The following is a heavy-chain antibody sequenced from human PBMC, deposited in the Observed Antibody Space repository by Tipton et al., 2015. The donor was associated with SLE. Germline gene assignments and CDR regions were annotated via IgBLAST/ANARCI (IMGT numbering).Heavy chain of an antibody. CDR2: INYSGST. CDR1: GGSISSSSYY. J-gene: IGHJ6*03. V-gene: IGHV4-39*07. CDR3: AKEGPRGMDV. Sequence: TLSLTCTVSGGSISSSSYYWGWIRQSPVTGLDWIATINYSGSTFYNPSLKGRVTISIDTSKNQFSLKLSAVTAADTAVYYCAKEGPRGMDVWGKGTAVTVSS.